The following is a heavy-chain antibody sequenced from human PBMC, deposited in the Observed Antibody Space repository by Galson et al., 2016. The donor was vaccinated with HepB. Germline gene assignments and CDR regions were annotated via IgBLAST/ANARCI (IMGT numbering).Heavy chain of an antibody. V-gene: IGHV3-66*02. D-gene: IGHD2-21*01. CDR2: IYSGGIT. CDR1: GFKFSDSF. Sequence: SLRLSCAGSGFKFSDSFLSWIRQAPGKGLEWVSIIYSGGITHYTDSVRGRFTISRDNSKNTLFLQMSSLRGEDTAVYYCARETYSSPTGVPPAYWGQGALVTVSS. CDR3: ARETYSSPTGVPPAY. J-gene: IGHJ4*02.